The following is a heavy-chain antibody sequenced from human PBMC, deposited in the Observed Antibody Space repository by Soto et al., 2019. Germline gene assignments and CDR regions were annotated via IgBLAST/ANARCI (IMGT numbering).Heavy chain of an antibody. CDR1: GFTFSDYY. CDR3: GRDPGIYYAMDV. V-gene: IGHV3-11*01. CDR2: ISSGGITI. Sequence: GGSLRLSCAASGFTFSDYYMTWIRQAPGKGLEWLSYISSGGITIYYADSVKGRFTVSRDNAKNSMYLQMNNLRVEDTAVYYCGRDPGIYYAMDVWGQGTTVTVSS. J-gene: IGHJ6*02. D-gene: IGHD3-10*01.